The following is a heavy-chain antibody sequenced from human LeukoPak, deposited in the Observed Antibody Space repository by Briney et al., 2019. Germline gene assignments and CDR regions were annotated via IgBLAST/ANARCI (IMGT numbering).Heavy chain of an antibody. V-gene: IGHV3-23*01. CDR1: GGTFSTYA. Sequence: ASVKVSCKASGGTFSTYAMSWVRQAPGNGLEWVSTIGGSGGGTYYAESVKGRFIISRDTSKNTLFLQMNSLRAEDTALYYCARNDFGSGWLGDYWGQGTLVTVFS. CDR3: ARNDFGSGWLGDY. J-gene: IGHJ4*02. CDR2: IGGSGGGT. D-gene: IGHD6-19*01.